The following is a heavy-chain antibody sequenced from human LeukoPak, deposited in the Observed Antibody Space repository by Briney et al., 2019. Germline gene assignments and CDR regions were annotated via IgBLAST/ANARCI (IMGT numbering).Heavy chain of an antibody. CDR3: AADYYDSALDY. Sequence: PSETLSLTCAVSGGSISSSNWWSWVRQPPGKGLEWIGEIYHSGSTNYNPSLKSRVTISVDTSKNQFSLKLSSVTAADTAVYYCAADYYDSALDYWGQGTLVTVSS. CDR2: IYHSGST. J-gene: IGHJ4*02. CDR1: GGSISSSNW. D-gene: IGHD3-10*01. V-gene: IGHV4-4*02.